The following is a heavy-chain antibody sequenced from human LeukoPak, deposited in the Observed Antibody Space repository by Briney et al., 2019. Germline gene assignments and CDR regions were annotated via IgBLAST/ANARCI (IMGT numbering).Heavy chain of an antibody. Sequence: GGSLRLSCAAYGFTFNTYGMNWVRQAPGKGLEWVAVIWYDGSNKYYADSVKGRFTISRDNSKNTLYLQMNSLRAEDTAVYYCARDPLRGTPAYNWFDPWGQGTLVTVSS. J-gene: IGHJ5*02. CDR1: GFTFNTYG. CDR2: IWYDGSNK. CDR3: ARDPLRGTPAYNWFDP. D-gene: IGHD2-2*01. V-gene: IGHV3-33*01.